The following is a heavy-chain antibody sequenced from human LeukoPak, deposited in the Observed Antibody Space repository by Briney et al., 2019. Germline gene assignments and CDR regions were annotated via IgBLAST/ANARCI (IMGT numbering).Heavy chain of an antibody. CDR2: ISSSGSTI. J-gene: IGHJ6*02. Sequence: GGSLRLSCAASGFTFSSYEMNWVRQAPGKGLEWVSYISSSGSTIYYADSVKGRFTISRDNAKNSLYLQMNSLRAEDTAVYYCARDGRTYGDYDGGLYYYYGTDVWGQGTTVTVSS. V-gene: IGHV3-48*03. CDR1: GFTFSSYE. D-gene: IGHD4-17*01. CDR3: ARDGRTYGDYDGGLYYYYGTDV.